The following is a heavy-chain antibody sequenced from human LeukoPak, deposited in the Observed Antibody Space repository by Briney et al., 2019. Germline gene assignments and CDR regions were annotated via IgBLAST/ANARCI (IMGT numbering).Heavy chain of an antibody. D-gene: IGHD6-13*01. J-gene: IGHJ4*02. CDR1: GGSISSYY. V-gene: IGHV4-59*01. Sequence: PSETLSLTCTVSGGSISSYYWSWIRQPPGKGLEWIGYIYYSGSTNYNPSLKSRVTISVDTSKNQFSLKLSSVTAADTAVYYCAREAAGTLNFDYWGQGTLVTVSA. CDR3: AREAAGTLNFDY. CDR2: IYYSGST.